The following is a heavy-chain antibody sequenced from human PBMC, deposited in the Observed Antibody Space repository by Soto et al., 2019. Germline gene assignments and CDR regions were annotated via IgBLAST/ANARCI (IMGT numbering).Heavy chain of an antibody. CDR3: ARVVGWSDP. D-gene: IGHD2-15*01. CDR1: GGSISSYY. J-gene: IGHJ5*02. Sequence: PSETLSLTCTVSGGSISSYYWSWIRQPPGKGLEWIGYIYYSGSANYNPSLKSRVSISVDTSKNQLFLKLRSVTAADTAVYYCARVVGWSDPWGQGTLVTVSS. CDR2: IYYSGSA. V-gene: IGHV4-59*01.